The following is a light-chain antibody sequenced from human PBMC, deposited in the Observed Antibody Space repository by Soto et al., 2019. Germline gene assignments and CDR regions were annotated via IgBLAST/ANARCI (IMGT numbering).Light chain of an antibody. Sequence: QSVLTQAPSVSGAPGQRVTISCTGSSSNIGAYYDVHWYQQLPGTAPKLLIYGNSNRPSGVPDRFSGSMSGNSAFLAITGLQAEDEADYYCQSYDTSLSVVFGGGTKLTVL. V-gene: IGLV1-40*01. J-gene: IGLJ2*01. CDR1: SSNIGAYYD. CDR3: QSYDTSLSVV. CDR2: GNS.